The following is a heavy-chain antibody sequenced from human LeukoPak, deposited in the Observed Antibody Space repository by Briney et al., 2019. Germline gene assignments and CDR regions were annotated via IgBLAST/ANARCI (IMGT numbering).Heavy chain of an antibody. CDR3: ARGMYSSSWYVDY. J-gene: IGHJ4*02. D-gene: IGHD6-13*01. CDR2: IYHSGST. V-gene: IGHV4-34*01. CDR1: GGSFSGYY. Sequence: SETLSLTCAVYGGSFSGYYWSWIRQPPGKGLEWIGYIYHSGSTYYNPSLKSRVTISIDRSKNQFSLKLSSVTAADTAVYYCARGMYSSSWYVDYWGQGTLVTVSS.